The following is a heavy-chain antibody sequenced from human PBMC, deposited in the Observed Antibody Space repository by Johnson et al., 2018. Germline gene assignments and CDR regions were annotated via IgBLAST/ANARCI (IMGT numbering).Heavy chain of an antibody. CDR3: VGDRDNSYDSRHSER. CDR2: ITGTGRTI. CDR1: GFSFSTNS. D-gene: IGHD3-10*01. Sequence: VQLVQSGGGLVQPGGSLRLSCAASGFSFSTNSMNWVRQAPGKGLEWVSYITGTGRTIYYANPVRGRFTISRENAQNSVYLQRDSLREEDTAVYYCVGDRDNSYDSRHSERWGQGTLGTVSA. V-gene: IGHV3-48*02. J-gene: IGHJ4*02.